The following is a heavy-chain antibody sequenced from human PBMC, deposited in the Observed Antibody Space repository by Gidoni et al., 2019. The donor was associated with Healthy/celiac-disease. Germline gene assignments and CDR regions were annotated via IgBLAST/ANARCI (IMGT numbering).Heavy chain of an antibody. CDR3: ARAITIFGVVNQLGFDP. D-gene: IGHD3-3*01. CDR1: GYSFTSYW. CDR2: IDPSDSYT. V-gene: IGHV5-10-1*03. Sequence: EVQLVQSGAEVKKPGESLRISCKGSGYSFTSYWISWVRQMPGKGLEWMGRIDPSDSYTNYSPSFQGHVTISADKSISTAYLQSSSLKASDTAMYYCARAITIFGVVNQLGFDPWGQGTLVTVSS. J-gene: IGHJ5*02.